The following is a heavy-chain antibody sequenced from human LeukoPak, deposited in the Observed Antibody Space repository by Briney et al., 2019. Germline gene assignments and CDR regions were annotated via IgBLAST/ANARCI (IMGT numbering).Heavy chain of an antibody. CDR1: GYTFTSFF. CDR3: ARIGKYGSGSEGFDP. J-gene: IGHJ5*02. V-gene: IGHV1-46*01. D-gene: IGHD3-10*01. Sequence: ASVKVSCKASGYTFTSFFIHWVRQAPGQGLEWMGIINPSDGSTTYAQKFQGRVTMTRDTSTSTVYVELSSLRSEDTAVYYCARIGKYGSGSEGFDPWGQGTLVTVSS. CDR2: INPSDGST.